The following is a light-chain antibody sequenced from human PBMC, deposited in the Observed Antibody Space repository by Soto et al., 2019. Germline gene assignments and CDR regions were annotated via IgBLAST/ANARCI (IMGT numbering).Light chain of an antibody. CDR1: SSDVGGYNY. CDR2: EVS. J-gene: IGLJ1*01. V-gene: IGLV2-8*01. CDR3: SSYAGSDIYV. Sequence: QSVLTQPPSASGSPGQSVTISCTGTSSDVGGYNYVSWYQQHPGKAPKFIIYEVSKRPSGVPDRFSGSKSGNTASLTVSGLQAEDEADYYCSSYAGSDIYVFGTGTKVTVL.